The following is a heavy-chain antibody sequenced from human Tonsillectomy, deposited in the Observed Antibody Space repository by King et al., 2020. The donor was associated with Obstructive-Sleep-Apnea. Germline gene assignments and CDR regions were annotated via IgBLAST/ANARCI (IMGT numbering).Heavy chain of an antibody. V-gene: IGHV3-9*01. CDR2: ISWNSGSI. D-gene: IGHD4-23*01. CDR3: AKEAHYGGNSYFDY. Sequence: VQLVESGGGLVQPGRSLRLSCAASGFTFDDYAMHWVRQAPGKGLEWVSGISWNSGSIGYADSVKGRITISRDNAKNSLYLQMNSLRAEDTALYYCAKEAHYGGNSYFDYWGQGTLVTVSS. J-gene: IGHJ4*02. CDR1: GFTFDDYA.